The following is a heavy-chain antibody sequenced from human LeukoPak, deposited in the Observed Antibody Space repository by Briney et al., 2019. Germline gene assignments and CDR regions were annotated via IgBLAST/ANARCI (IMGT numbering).Heavy chain of an antibody. CDR2: MNPNSGNT. D-gene: IGHD5-12*01. J-gene: IGHJ4*02. Sequence: ASVKVSCKASGYTFTSYDINWVRQATGQGLEWMGWMNPNSGNTGYAQKFQGRVTITRNTSISTAYMELSSLRSEDTAVYYCARTLGYSGYDVGYWGQGTLVTVSS. V-gene: IGHV1-8*01. CDR1: GYTFTSYD. CDR3: ARTLGYSGYDVGY.